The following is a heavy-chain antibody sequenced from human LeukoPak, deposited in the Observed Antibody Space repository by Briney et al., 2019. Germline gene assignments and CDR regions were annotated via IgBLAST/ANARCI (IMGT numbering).Heavy chain of an antibody. D-gene: IGHD6-6*01. V-gene: IGHV1-8*01. Sequence: ASVKVSCKASGYTFTSYDINWVRQATGQGLEWMGWMNPNSGNTGYAQKFQGRVTITADESTSTAYMELSSLRSEDTAVYYCASWVDSSSSALNWFDPWGQGTLVTVSS. CDR2: MNPNSGNT. CDR1: GYTFTSYD. J-gene: IGHJ5*02. CDR3: ASWVDSSSSALNWFDP.